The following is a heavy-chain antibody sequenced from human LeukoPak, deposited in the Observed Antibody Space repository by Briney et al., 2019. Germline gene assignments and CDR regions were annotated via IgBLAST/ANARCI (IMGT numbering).Heavy chain of an antibody. CDR1: GFTFSSYE. CDR2: ISSSGSTI. CDR3: ASLDHPPRFLEWILPPY. Sequence: GGSLRLSCAASGFTFSSYEMNWVRQAPGKWLEWVSYISSSGSTIYYADSVKGRFTISRDNAKNSLYLQMNSLRAEDTAVYYCASLDHPPRFLEWILPPYWGQGTLVTVSS. V-gene: IGHV3-48*03. J-gene: IGHJ4*02. D-gene: IGHD3-3*01.